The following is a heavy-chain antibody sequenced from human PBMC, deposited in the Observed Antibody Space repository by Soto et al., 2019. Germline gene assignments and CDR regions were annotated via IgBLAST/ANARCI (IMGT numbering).Heavy chain of an antibody. V-gene: IGHV4-4*07. CDR3: ATYCSATDCYNYSPMDV. CDR1: RGSINTYY. Sequence: QVQLQESGPGLVRPSETLSLTCSVTRGSINTYYWSWVRQPAGKGLEWIGHIYTSGSTTYNPSFQSRVTMAIDTSENYFALELTSVTAADTAVYYCATYCSATDCYNYSPMDVWGQGITVTVSS. CDR2: IYTSGST. J-gene: IGHJ6*02. D-gene: IGHD2-2*02.